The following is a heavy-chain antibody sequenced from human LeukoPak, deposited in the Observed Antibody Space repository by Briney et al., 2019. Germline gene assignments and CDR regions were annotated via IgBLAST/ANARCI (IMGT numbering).Heavy chain of an antibody. J-gene: IGHJ6*02. CDR2: ISWNSGSI. V-gene: IGHV3-9*01. Sequence: PGRSLRLSCAASGFTFNDYAMHWVRQAPGMGLEWVSGISWNSGSIAYAASVKGRFTISRDNARNSLYLQMNSLRAEDTALYYCAKDMAASRGYYGLDVWGQGTTVTVSS. D-gene: IGHD2-2*01. CDR1: GFTFNDYA. CDR3: AKDMAASRGYYGLDV.